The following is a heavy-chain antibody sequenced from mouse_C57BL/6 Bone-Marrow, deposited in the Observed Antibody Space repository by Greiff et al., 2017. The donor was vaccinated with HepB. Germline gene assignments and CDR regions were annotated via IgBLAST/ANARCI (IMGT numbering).Heavy chain of an antibody. J-gene: IGHJ3*01. Sequence: VQLQQSGAELVRPGASVKLSCTASGSNIKDDYMHWVKQRPEQGLEWIGWIDPENGDTEYGSKFQGKATITADTSSNTAYLQLSSLTSEDTAVYYCTTYYGNYGFAYWGQGTLVTVSA. CDR3: TTYYGNYGFAY. V-gene: IGHV14-4*01. D-gene: IGHD2-1*01. CDR2: IDPENGDT. CDR1: GSNIKDDY.